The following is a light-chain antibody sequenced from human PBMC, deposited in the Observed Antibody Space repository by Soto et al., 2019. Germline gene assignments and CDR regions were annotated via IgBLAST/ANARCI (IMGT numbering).Light chain of an antibody. J-gene: IGLJ2*01. CDR1: SSDVGGYKH. Sequence: QSALTQPPSVSGSPGQSVSISCTGTSSDVGGYKHVSGYQQPPGTAPKLMIYDVSNRPSGVPDRFSGSKSGNTASLTISWLQAEDEAEYYCSSYTGSSTLVVFGGGTKLTVL. CDR3: SSYTGSSTLVV. V-gene: IGLV2-18*02. CDR2: DVS.